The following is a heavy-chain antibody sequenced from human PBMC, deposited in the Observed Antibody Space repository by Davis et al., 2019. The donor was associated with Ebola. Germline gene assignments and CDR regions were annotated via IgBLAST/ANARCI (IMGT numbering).Heavy chain of an antibody. J-gene: IGHJ4*02. CDR2: INHGGST. V-gene: IGHV4-34*01. D-gene: IGHD1-26*01. CDR1: GGSFSGYS. Sequence: MPSETLSLTCAVYGGSFSGYSWSWIRQPPGKGLEWIGEINHGGSTNYNPSLKSRVTISVDTSKSQFSLKLSSVTAADTAVYYCARRVGAFGGDFDYWGQGTRVTVSS. CDR3: ARRVGAFGGDFDY.